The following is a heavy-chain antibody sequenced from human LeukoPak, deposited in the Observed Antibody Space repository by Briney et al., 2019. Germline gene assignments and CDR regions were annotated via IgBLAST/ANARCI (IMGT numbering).Heavy chain of an antibody. CDR1: GFTFSSYS. CDR3: ARVAGTVTPFDY. J-gene: IGHJ4*02. D-gene: IGHD1-7*01. V-gene: IGHV3-21*01. CDR2: ITSSGS. Sequence: GGSLRLSCAASGFTFSSYSMSWVRQAPGKGLEWISSITSSGSYYADSMKGRFTISRDNAKNSLYLQMNSLRAEDTAVYCCARVAGTVTPFDYWGQGTLVTVSP.